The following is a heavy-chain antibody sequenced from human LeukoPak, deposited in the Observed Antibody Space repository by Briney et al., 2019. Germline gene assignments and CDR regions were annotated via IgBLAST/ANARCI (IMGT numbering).Heavy chain of an antibody. J-gene: IGHJ4*02. CDR3: ATTDMMSSYYFDY. CDR2: FDPEDGET. D-gene: IGHD3-16*01. CDR1: RYTLTELS. V-gene: IGHV1-24*01. Sequence: ASVKVSCKVSRYTLTELSMHWVRQAPGKGLEWMGGFDPEDGETIYAQKFQGRVTMTEDTSTDTAYMELSSLRSEDTAVYYCATTDMMSSYYFDYWGQGTLVTVSS.